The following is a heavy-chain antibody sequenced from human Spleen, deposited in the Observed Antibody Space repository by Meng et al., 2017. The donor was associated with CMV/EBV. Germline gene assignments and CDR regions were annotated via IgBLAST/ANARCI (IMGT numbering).Heavy chain of an antibody. Sequence: GGSLRLSCVASGFIFRGYGMHWVRQAPGKGLEWVAFIRYDGSNSYYADSVKGRFTVSRDNSKNTMYLQMMSLRAEDTAVYLCAKSTHSRGFIAVSANLDSWGQGILVTVSS. V-gene: IGHV3-30*02. CDR2: IRYDGSNS. J-gene: IGHJ4*02. D-gene: IGHD6-19*01. CDR1: GFIFRGYG. CDR3: AKSTHSRGFIAVSANLDS.